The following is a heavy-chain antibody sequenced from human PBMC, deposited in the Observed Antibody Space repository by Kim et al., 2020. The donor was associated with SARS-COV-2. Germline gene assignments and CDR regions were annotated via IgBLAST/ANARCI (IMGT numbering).Heavy chain of an antibody. V-gene: IGHV4-39*01. Sequence: YNPPLKSRVTISVDTSQNQFSLKLSSGTAADTAVYYCARRPIAAAGTGDYWGQGTLVTVSS. CDR3: ARRPIAAAGTGDY. J-gene: IGHJ4*02. D-gene: IGHD6-13*01.